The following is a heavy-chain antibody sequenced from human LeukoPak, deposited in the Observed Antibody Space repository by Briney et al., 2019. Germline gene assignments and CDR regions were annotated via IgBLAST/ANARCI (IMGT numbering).Heavy chain of an antibody. Sequence: GGSLRLSCAASGFTFSSYGMHWVRQAPGKGLEWVAVIWYDGSNKYYADSVKGRFTISRDNSKNTLYLQMNSLRAEDTAVYYCARANYYGEDYYYCGMDVWGQGTTVTVSS. CDR2: IWYDGSNK. CDR1: GFTFSSYG. CDR3: ARANYYGEDYYYCGMDV. J-gene: IGHJ6*02. D-gene: IGHD4-17*01. V-gene: IGHV3-33*01.